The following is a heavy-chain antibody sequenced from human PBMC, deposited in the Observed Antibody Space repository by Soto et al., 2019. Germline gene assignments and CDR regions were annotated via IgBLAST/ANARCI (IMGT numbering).Heavy chain of an antibody. CDR1: GYTLTELS. V-gene: IGHV1-24*01. Sequence: GASVKVSCKVSGYTLTELSMHWVRQAPGKGLEWMGGFDPEDGETIYAQKFQGRVTMTEDTSTDTAYMELSSLRSEDTAVYYCATVGPTMVRGVIKNYYYYGMDVWGQGTTVTVS. J-gene: IGHJ6*02. D-gene: IGHD3-10*01. CDR2: FDPEDGET. CDR3: ATVGPTMVRGVIKNYYYYGMDV.